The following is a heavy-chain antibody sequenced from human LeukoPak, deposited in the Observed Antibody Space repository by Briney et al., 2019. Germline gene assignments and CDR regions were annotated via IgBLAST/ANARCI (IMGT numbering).Heavy chain of an antibody. D-gene: IGHD3-3*01. J-gene: IGHJ6*02. Sequence: SETLSLTCAVYGGSFSGYYWSWIRQPPGKGLEWIGEINHSGSTNYNPSLKSRVTISVDTSKNQFSLKLSSVTAADTAVYYCARGPIDFWSGPPYYYYSMDVWGQGTTVTVSS. V-gene: IGHV4-34*01. CDR1: GGSFSGYY. CDR3: ARGPIDFWSGPPYYYYSMDV. CDR2: INHSGST.